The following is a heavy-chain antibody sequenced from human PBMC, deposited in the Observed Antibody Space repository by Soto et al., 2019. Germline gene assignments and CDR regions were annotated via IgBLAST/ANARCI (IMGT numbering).Heavy chain of an antibody. CDR2: INHSGST. CDR3: ASGPTRCGGDCYSSFDY. Sequence: QVQLQQWGAGLLKPSETLSLTCAVYGGSFSGYYWSWIRQPPGKGLEWIGEINHSGSTNYNPSLKSRVTISVDTSKNQFSLKLSSVTAADTAVYYCASGPTRCGGDCYSSFDYWGHGTLVTVSS. V-gene: IGHV4-34*01. D-gene: IGHD2-21*02. CDR1: GGSFSGYY. J-gene: IGHJ4*01.